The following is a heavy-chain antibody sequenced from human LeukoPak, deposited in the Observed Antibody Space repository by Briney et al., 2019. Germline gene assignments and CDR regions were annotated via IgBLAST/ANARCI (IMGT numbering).Heavy chain of an antibody. CDR1: GYTFTSYY. V-gene: IGHV1-46*01. CDR2: INPSGGST. J-gene: IGHJ6*02. Sequence: ASVKVSCKASGYTFTSYYMHWVRQAPGQGLEWMGIINPSGGSTSYAQKFQARVTMTRDTSTSTVYMELSSLRSEDTAVYYCARELAGYCSGGSCYPSYYYYGMDVWGQGTTVTVSS. CDR3: ARELAGYCSGGSCYPSYYYYGMDV. D-gene: IGHD2-15*01.